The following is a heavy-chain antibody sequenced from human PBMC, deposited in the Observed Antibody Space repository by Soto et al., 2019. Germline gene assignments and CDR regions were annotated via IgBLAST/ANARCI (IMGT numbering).Heavy chain of an antibody. J-gene: IGHJ4*02. CDR2: MNPDSGHA. CDR3: ARRTHSSGGIVSYGLDN. Sequence: ASVKVTCKASGYTFTNSDINWVRQAPGQGRQGMGWMNPDSGHAAYAQTFQGRVTLTTSTSTSTEYMEMRSLGSEDTAVYCWARRTHSSGGIVSYGLDNWGQGTPVTVSS. CDR1: GYTFTNSD. V-gene: IGHV1-8*01. D-gene: IGHD6-25*01.